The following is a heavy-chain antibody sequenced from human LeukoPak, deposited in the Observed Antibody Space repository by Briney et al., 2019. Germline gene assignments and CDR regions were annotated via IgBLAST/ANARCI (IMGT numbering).Heavy chain of an antibody. CDR1: GFTFSSYA. CDR2: ISYDGSNK. D-gene: IGHD3-9*01. CDR3: ARSHYDISYGMDV. J-gene: IGHJ6*02. Sequence: GGSLRLSCAASGFTFSSYAMHWVRQAPGKGLEWVAVISYDGSNKYYADSVKGRFTISRDNSKNTLYLQMNSLRAEDTAVYYCARSHYDISYGMDVWGQGTTVTVSS. V-gene: IGHV3-30-3*01.